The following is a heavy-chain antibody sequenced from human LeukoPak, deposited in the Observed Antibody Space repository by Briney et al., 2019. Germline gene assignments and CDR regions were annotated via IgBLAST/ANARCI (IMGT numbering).Heavy chain of an antibody. CDR1: GFTFTSYA. Sequence: PGGSLRLSCAASGFTFTSYAMSWVRQAPGKGLEWVANIKEDGSVIYYGDSVKGQFTISRDNAKNSLYLQMSSLRDEDTAVYYCARIGYSSSSLDYWGQGTLVTVSS. CDR2: IKEDGSVI. D-gene: IGHD6-13*01. J-gene: IGHJ4*02. V-gene: IGHV3-7*01. CDR3: ARIGYSSSSLDY.